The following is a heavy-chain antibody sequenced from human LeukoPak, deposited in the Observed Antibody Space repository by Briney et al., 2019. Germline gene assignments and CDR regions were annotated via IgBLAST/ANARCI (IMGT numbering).Heavy chain of an antibody. CDR3: ASRIRDSSGYRDAFDI. Sequence: GGSLRLSCAASGFTFSGSAMHWVRQASGKGLEWVGRIRSKANNYATADAASMKGRFTISRDDSKNTAYLQMNSLRAEDTAVYYCASRIRDSSGYRDAFDIWGQGTMVTVSS. CDR2: IRSKANNYAT. D-gene: IGHD3-22*01. CDR1: GFTFSGSA. V-gene: IGHV3-73*01. J-gene: IGHJ3*02.